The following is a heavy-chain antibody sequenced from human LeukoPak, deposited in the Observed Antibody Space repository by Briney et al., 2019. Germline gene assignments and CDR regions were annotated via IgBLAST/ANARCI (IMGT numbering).Heavy chain of an antibody. Sequence: SETLSLTCTVSGGSISSYYWSWIRQPPGKGLEWIGYIYYSGSTNYNPSLKSRVTMSVDTSINQFSLKLSSVTAADTAVYYCARRASGGYCRSGLCPPFDYWGQGTLVTVSS. J-gene: IGHJ4*02. CDR1: GGSISSYY. CDR3: ARRASGGYCRSGLCPPFDY. V-gene: IGHV4-59*08. D-gene: IGHD2-15*01. CDR2: IYYSGST.